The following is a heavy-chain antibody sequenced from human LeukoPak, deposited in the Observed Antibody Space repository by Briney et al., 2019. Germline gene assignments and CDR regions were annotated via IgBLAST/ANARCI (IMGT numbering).Heavy chain of an antibody. J-gene: IGHJ4*02. V-gene: IGHV3-9*03. D-gene: IGHD4-23*01. CDR1: GFTFDDYA. CDR2: ISWNSGSI. CDR3: AKDGRALVTPPYYFDY. Sequence: GRSLRLSCAASGFTFDDYAMHWVRQAPGKGLEWVSGISWNSGSIGYADSVKGRFTISRDNAKNSLYLQMNSLRAEDMALYYCAKDGRALVTPPYYFDYWGQGTLVTVSS.